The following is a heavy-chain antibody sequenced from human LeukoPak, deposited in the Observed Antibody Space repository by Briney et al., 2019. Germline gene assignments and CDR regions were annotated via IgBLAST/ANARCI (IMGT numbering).Heavy chain of an antibody. CDR2: IISRAAGGAT. CDR1: GFTFPNAW. J-gene: IGHJ4*02. Sequence: GGSLRLSCAASGFTFPNAWMTWVRQAPGKGLEWVGRIISRAAGGATDCAAAVKGRFTISRDDSTETVFLHMDTLQTEDTAVYYCTTGLDIIVVDQLVPFDFWGQGTLVTVSS. CDR3: TTGLDIIVVDQLVPFDF. D-gene: IGHD2-15*01. V-gene: IGHV3-15*01.